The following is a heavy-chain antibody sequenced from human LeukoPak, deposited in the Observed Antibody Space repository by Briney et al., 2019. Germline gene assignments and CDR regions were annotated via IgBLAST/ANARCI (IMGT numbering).Heavy chain of an antibody. CDR1: GFVFSSYS. CDR2: ISVSSNII. Sequence: GGSLRLSCAASGFVFSSYSMNWVRQAPGRGLEWLSYISVSSNIIYYADSVEDRFIISRDNAKNSLHLQMNSLRDEDTAVYYCARGGDIDFWGQGTLVTVSS. J-gene: IGHJ4*02. V-gene: IGHV3-48*02. CDR3: ARGGDIDF.